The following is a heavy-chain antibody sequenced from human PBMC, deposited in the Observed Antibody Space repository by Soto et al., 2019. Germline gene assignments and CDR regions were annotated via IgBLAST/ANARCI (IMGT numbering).Heavy chain of an antibody. CDR1: GGTFRSNP. V-gene: IGHV1-69*06. J-gene: IGHJ4*02. CDR2: IIPVFGTI. Sequence: QMQLVQSGAEVKKPGSSVKVSCKASGGTFRSNPISWVRQAPGQGPEWMGQIIPVFGTINYARRFQGRVTITADKSTSPAYMELSSLRSGDTAVYYCERERGDSYGEYGPSYFDSWGQGTLVTVSS. D-gene: IGHD4-17*01. CDR3: ERERGDSYGEYGPSYFDS.